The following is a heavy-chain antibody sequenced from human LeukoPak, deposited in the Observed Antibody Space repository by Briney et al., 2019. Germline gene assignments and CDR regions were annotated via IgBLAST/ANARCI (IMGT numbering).Heavy chain of an antibody. CDR1: RGSLSGYY. J-gene: IGHJ4*02. V-gene: IGHV4-59*08. Sequence: PSETLSLTCTVSRGSLSGYYWCCIRQPPGKGLEWIGYIYYSGSTNYNPSLKSRVTISVDTSKNQFSLKLSSVTAADTAVYYCARHEARRARLDYWGQGILVTVSS. CDR3: ARHEARRARLDY. CDR2: IYYSGST.